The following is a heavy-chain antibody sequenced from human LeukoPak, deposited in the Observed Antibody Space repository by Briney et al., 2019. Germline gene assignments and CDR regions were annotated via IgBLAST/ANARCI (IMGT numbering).Heavy chain of an antibody. CDR2: INPNSGGT. J-gene: IGHJ4*02. CDR3: ASGYCSGGSCYVYDY. Sequence: GASVTVSCKSSGYTFTGYYMHWVRQAPGQGREWVGWINPNSGGTNYAQKFQGRVTMTRDTSISTAYMELSRLRSDDTAVYYCASGYCSGGSCYVYDYWGQGTLVTVSS. D-gene: IGHD2-15*01. V-gene: IGHV1-2*02. CDR1: GYTFTGYY.